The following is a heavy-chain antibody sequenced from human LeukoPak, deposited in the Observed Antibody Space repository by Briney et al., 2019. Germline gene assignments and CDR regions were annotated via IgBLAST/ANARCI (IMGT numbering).Heavy chain of an antibody. D-gene: IGHD6-6*01. CDR2: MNPNSGNT. CDR3: ATGEYSSSS. J-gene: IGHJ4*02. V-gene: IGHV1-8*03. CDR1: GYTFISYD. Sequence: ASVKVSFKASGYTFISYDINWVRQATGQGPESMGWMNPNSGNTGYTQKFQGRVTITRNTAISAAYMELTSLRSEDTAVYYCATGEYSSSSWGQGTLVTF.